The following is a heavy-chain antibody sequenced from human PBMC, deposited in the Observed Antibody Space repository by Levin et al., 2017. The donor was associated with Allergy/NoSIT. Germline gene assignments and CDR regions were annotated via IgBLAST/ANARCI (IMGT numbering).Heavy chain of an antibody. Sequence: GESLKISCAASGFTFSSYGMHWVRQAPGKGLEWVAVISYDGSNKYYADSVKGRFTISRDNSKNTLYLQMNSLRAEDTAVYYCAKDWGVYCSGGSCYSPFDYWGQGTLVTVSS. CDR2: ISYDGSNK. CDR3: AKDWGVYCSGGSCYSPFDY. D-gene: IGHD2-15*01. CDR1: GFTFSSYG. J-gene: IGHJ4*02. V-gene: IGHV3-30*18.